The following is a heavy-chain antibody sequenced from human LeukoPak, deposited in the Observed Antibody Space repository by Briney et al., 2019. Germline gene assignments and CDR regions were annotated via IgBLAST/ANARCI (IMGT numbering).Heavy chain of an antibody. V-gene: IGHV3-30*02. D-gene: IGHD6-19*01. CDR3: AKDLGRYSSGCSFNY. CDR1: GFTFSTYA. J-gene: IGHJ4*02. CDR2: IRYDGSNK. Sequence: GGSLRLSCAASGFTFSTYAMHWVRQAPGKGLELVAFIRYDGSNKYYADSVKGRFTISRDNSKNTLYLQMNSLRAEDTAVYYCAKDLGRYSSGCSFNYWGQGTLVTVSS.